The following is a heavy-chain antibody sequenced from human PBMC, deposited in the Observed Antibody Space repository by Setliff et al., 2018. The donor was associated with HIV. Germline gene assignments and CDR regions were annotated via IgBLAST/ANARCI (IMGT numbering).Heavy chain of an antibody. CDR3: AVHYYDSSGYDY. CDR2: ISGNGGNT. D-gene: IGHD3-22*01. CDR1: GFTFSNYA. Sequence: LRLSCEISGFTFSNYAMHWVRQAPGKGLEYVSAISGNGGNTYYTDSVKGRFTISRDNAKNSLYLQMNSLRAEDTAVYYCAVHYYDSSGYDYWGQGTLVTV. V-gene: IGHV3-64*04. J-gene: IGHJ4*02.